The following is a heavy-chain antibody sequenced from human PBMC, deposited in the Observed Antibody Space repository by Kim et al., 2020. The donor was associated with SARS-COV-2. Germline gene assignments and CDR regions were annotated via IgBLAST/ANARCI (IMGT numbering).Heavy chain of an antibody. CDR2: INNSGST. V-gene: IGHV4-34*01. D-gene: IGHD6-13*01. J-gene: IGHJ4*01. Sequence: SETLSLTCAVYGGSFSGYYWSWSRQRQAKGLEWVGEINNSGSTNYNPSLKSRVTLTVDTSKNQYSLKLNSVTAADTAVYYCAREGVVASAGPTFDYWG. CDR1: GGSFSGYY. CDR3: AREGVVASAGPTFDY.